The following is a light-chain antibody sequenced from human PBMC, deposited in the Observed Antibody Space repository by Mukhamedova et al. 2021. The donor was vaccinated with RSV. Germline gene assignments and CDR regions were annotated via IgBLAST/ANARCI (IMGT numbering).Light chain of an antibody. CDR3: QQYYGYPT. V-gene: IGKV1-5*03. J-gene: IGKJ1*01. Sequence: WYQRRVHGKAPKLLIYEASSLESWVPSGFSGSGSGTEFTLTISSLQPDDFATYYCQQYYGYPTFGQGTKVEVK. CDR2: EAS.